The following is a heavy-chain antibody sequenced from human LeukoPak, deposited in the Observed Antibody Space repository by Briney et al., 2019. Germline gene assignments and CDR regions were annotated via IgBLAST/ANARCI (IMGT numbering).Heavy chain of an antibody. V-gene: IGHV3-30*02. Sequence: GGSLRLSCAVSGFTFSSYGMHWVRQAPGKGLEWVAFIRYDGSNKYYADSVKGRFTISRDNSKNTLYLQMNSLRAEDTAVYYCAKDRPYYFDYWGQGTLVTVSS. CDR3: AKDRPYYFDY. J-gene: IGHJ4*02. CDR1: GFTFSSYG. CDR2: IRYDGSNK.